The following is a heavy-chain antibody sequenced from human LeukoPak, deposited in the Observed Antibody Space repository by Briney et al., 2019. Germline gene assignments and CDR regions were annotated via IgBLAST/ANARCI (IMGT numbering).Heavy chain of an antibody. CDR2: IRSKAYGGTT. CDR3: TSYLMVATDSYDY. Sequence: GGSLRLSCTASGFXLGDYAISWVRPAPGKGLEWGGFIRSKAYGGTTEYAASVKGRFNISRDDSKSIAYLQMSSLKTEDTAVYYCTSYLMVATDSYDYWGQGTLVTVSS. CDR1: GFXLGDYA. V-gene: IGHV3-49*04. J-gene: IGHJ4*02. D-gene: IGHD5-12*01.